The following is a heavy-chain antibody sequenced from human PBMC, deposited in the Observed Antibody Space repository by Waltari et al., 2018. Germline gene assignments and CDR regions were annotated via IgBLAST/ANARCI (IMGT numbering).Heavy chain of an antibody. CDR2: ISSSSSYI. J-gene: IGHJ4*02. CDR3: ARVREQNNDFWNGYSFYFDH. V-gene: IGHV3-21*04. Sequence: EVQLVESGGGLVKPGGSLRLSCAASGFTFSSYSMNWVRQAPGKGLEWVSSISSSSSYIYYADSVKGRFTISRDNAKNSLFLQMKGLRAEDTAVYYCARVREQNNDFWNGYSFYFDHWGQGALVTVSS. D-gene: IGHD3-3*01. CDR1: GFTFSSYS.